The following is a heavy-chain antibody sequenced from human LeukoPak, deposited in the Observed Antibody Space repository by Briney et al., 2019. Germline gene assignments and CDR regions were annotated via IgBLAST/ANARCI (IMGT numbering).Heavy chain of an antibody. CDR2: INPNTGAT. Sequence: ASVKVSCKPSGYTFTGYYLHWVRQAPGQAFEWMGWINPNTGATVYAQNFQGMVTMSRDTSISTAYMNVSSLRSDDTAVYYCARDRVGSGWPRPFYFEFWGQGTLVTVSS. CDR1: GYTFTGYY. J-gene: IGHJ4*02. V-gene: IGHV1-2*02. D-gene: IGHD6-19*01. CDR3: ARDRVGSGWPRPFYFEF.